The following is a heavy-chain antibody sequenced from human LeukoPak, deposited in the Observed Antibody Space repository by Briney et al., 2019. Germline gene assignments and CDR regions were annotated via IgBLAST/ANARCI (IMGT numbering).Heavy chain of an antibody. CDR2: IYYSGST. D-gene: IGHD2-21*02. CDR1: GGSIHSYY. CDR3: ARDRIVVVTASTYLYNWFDP. J-gene: IGHJ5*02. V-gene: IGHV4-59*12. Sequence: PSETLSLTCTVSGGSIHSYYWSWIRQPPGKGLEWIGYIYYSGSTNYNPPLKSRVTISVDTSKNQFSLKLSSVTAADTAVYYCARDRIVVVTASTYLYNWFDPWGQGTLVTVSS.